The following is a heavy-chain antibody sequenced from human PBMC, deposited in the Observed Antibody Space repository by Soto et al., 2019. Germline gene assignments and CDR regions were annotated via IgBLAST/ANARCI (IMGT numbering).Heavy chain of an antibody. J-gene: IGHJ4*02. Sequence: QVQLSQFGAEVKKPGASVKVSCKASAYSFTNFHIHWVRQAPGQGLEWMGMIDPSGGITRDAQRLQGRITMTRDAATSTVYMELRSLTAEDTAVYYCARDVSGHDNYETIGYYFDHWGQGTLVTVSS. V-gene: IGHV1-46*01. CDR2: IDPSGGIT. CDR3: ARDVSGHDNYETIGYYFDH. CDR1: AYSFTNFH. D-gene: IGHD3-22*01.